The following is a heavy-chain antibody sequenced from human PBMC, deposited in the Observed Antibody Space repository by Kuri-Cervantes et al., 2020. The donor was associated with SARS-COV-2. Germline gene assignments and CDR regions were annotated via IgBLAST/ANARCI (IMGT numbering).Heavy chain of an antibody. D-gene: IGHD7-27*01. CDR2: ISSSSSTI. CDR1: GFTFSSYS. CDR3: TKDLAGLGMTH. V-gene: IGHV3-48*01. J-gene: IGHJ4*02. Sequence: GESLKISCAASGFTFSSYSMNWVRQAPGKGLEWVSYISSSSSTIYYADSVKGRFTISRDNAKNSLYLQMNSLRAEDTAVYYCTKDLAGLGMTHWGQGTLVTVSS.